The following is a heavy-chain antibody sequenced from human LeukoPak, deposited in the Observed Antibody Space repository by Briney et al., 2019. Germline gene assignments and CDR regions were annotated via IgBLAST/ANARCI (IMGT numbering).Heavy chain of an antibody. D-gene: IGHD6-19*01. Sequence: GGTLRLSCAASGFTFSSYWMSWVRQAPGKGLEWVANIKQDGSEKYYVDSVKGRFTISRDNAKNSLYLQMNSLRAEDTAVYYCAREYSSGWYGYWGQGTLVTVSS. CDR2: IKQDGSEK. V-gene: IGHV3-7*01. CDR3: AREYSSGWYGY. J-gene: IGHJ4*02. CDR1: GFTFSSYW.